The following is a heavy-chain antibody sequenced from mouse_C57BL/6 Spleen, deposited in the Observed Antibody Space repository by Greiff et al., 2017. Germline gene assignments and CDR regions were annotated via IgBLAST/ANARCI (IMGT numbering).Heavy chain of an antibody. CDR2: INPNNGGT. D-gene: IGHD1-1*01. CDR1: GYTFTDYY. J-gene: IGHJ2*01. V-gene: IGHV1-26*01. CDR3: ARINLLLRYFDY. Sequence: VQLQQSGPELVKPGASVKISCKASGYTFTDYYMNWVKQSHGKSLEWIGDINPNNGGTSYNQKFKGKATLTVDKSSSTAYMEIRSLTSEDSAVYYCARINLLLRYFDYWGQGTTLTVSS.